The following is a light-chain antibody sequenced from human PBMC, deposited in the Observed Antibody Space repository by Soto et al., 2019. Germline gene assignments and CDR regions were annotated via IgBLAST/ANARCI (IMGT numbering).Light chain of an antibody. J-gene: IGKJ4*01. Sequence: EIGMTQSPATLSVSPGERATLSCRASQSVSSSYLAWYQQKPGQAPRLLIYGASTRATGIPARFSGSGSGTEFTLTISSLQSEDFAVYYCQQYNNWPLFGGGTKVDIK. V-gene: IGKV3-15*01. CDR2: GAS. CDR1: QSVSSSY. CDR3: QQYNNWPL.